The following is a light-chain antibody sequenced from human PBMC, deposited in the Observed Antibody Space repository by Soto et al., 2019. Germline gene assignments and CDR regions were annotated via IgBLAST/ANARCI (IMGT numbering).Light chain of an antibody. CDR3: ASWDVSLNGFWM. CDR2: DND. J-gene: IGLJ3*02. V-gene: IGLV1-44*01. CDR1: SSNIGSNT. Sequence: QSVLTQPPSASGTPGQTVTISCSGSSSNIGSNTVNWYQHLPGTAPKLLIYDNDQRPSGVPDRFSGSKSGTSASLVISGLQSEDEADYYCASWDVSLNGFWMFGGGTKLTVL.